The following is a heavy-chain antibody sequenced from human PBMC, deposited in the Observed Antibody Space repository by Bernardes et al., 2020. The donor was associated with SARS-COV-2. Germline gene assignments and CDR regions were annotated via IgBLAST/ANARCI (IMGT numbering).Heavy chain of an antibody. CDR3: ARGVSMVTTPVMVDLYYLDS. D-gene: IGHD5-18*01. CDR1: GGSINWDNW. CDR2: VFYGGST. Sequence: SETLSLTCTVSGGSINWDNWWSWVRQPPGKGLEWIGEVFYGGSTKYNPTLESRVTMSLDKSKNQVSLKMTSVTAADTAVYFCARGVSMVTTPVMVDLYYLDSWGRGTLVTVSS. J-gene: IGHJ4*02. V-gene: IGHV4-4*02.